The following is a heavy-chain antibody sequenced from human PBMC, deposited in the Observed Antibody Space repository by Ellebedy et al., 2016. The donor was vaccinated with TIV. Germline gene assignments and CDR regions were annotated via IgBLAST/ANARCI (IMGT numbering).Heavy chain of an antibody. J-gene: IGHJ4*02. CDR3: ARVIKRYCSGGSCYSGQGY. CDR1: GYTFTGYY. V-gene: IGHV1-2*02. CDR2: INPNSGGT. D-gene: IGHD2-15*01. Sequence: ASVKVSXKASGYTFTGYYMHWVRQAPGQGLEWMGWINPNSGGTNYAQKFQGRVTMTRDTSISTAYMELSRLRSDDTAVYYCARVIKRYCSGGSCYSGQGYWGQGTLVTVSS.